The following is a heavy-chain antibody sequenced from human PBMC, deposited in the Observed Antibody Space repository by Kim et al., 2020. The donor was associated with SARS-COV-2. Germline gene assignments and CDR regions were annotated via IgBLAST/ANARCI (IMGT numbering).Heavy chain of an antibody. V-gene: IGHV1-46*01. J-gene: IGHJ6*02. D-gene: IGHD2-15*01. Sequence: ASVKVSCKASGYTFTSYYMHWVRQAPGQGLEWMGIINPSVGSTSYAQKFQGRVTMTRDTSTSTVYMELSSLRSEDTAVYYCARVLGGRYCSGGSCFLYYYGIDFWGQGTLVTVCS. CDR3: ARVLGGRYCSGGSCFLYYYGIDF. CDR2: INPSVGST. CDR1: GYTFTSYY.